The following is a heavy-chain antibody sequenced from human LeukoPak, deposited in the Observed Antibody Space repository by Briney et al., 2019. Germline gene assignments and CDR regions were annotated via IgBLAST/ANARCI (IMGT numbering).Heavy chain of an antibody. CDR1: GFTFNDYS. Sequence: GGSLRLSCAASGFTFNDYSMNWVRQAPGKGLEWVSYISSSGSTIYYADSVKGRFTISRDNAKNSLYLQMNSLRAEDTAVYYCARVFYSSSNYYYYYMDVWGKGTTVTVSS. CDR3: ARVFYSSSNYYYYYMDV. V-gene: IGHV3-48*04. J-gene: IGHJ6*03. D-gene: IGHD6-6*01. CDR2: ISSSGSTI.